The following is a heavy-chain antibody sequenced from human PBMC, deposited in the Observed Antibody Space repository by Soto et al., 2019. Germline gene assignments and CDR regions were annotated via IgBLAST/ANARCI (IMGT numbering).Heavy chain of an antibody. CDR1: GFTFSSYA. CDR2: ISGSGGST. J-gene: IGHJ4*02. D-gene: IGHD5-12*01. V-gene: IGHV3-23*01. Sequence: GGSLRLSCAASGFTFSSYAMTWVRQAPGKGLEWVSAISGSGGSTYYADSVKGRFTISRDNSKNTLYLQMNSLRAGDTAVYYCAKGCEGLATLGSAYWGQGTLVTVSS. CDR3: AKGCEGLATLGSAY.